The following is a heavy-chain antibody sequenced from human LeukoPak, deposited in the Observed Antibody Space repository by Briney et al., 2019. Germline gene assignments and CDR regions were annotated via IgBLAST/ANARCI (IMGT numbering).Heavy chain of an antibody. CDR1: GGSISSGGYY. V-gene: IGHV4-30-2*01. Sequence: SETLSLTCTVSGGSISSGGYYWSWIRQPPGKGLEWIGYIYHSGSTYYNPSLKSRVTISVDRSKNQFSLKLSSVTAADTAVYYCAGVWRDNWFDPWGQGTLVTVSS. CDR2: IYHSGST. D-gene: IGHD3-16*01. CDR3: AGVWRDNWFDP. J-gene: IGHJ5*02.